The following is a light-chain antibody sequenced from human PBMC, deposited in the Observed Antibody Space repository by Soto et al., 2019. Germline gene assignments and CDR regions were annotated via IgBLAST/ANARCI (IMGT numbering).Light chain of an antibody. Sequence: QSALTQPASLSGSPGQSITISCTGTSSDIGAYDYVSWFQQHPGKAPKLMISEVNNRPSGVSNRFSGSKSGNTAYLTISGFQVEDEAEYFCFSFTNTCTHVFGTGTKLTVL. V-gene: IGLV2-14*01. CDR1: SSDIGAYDY. J-gene: IGLJ1*01. CDR2: EVN. CDR3: FSFTNTCTHV.